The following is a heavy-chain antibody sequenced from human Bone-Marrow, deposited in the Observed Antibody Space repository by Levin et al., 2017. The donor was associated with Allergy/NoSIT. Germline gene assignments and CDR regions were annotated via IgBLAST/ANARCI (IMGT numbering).Heavy chain of an antibody. V-gene: IGHV3-74*01. Sequence: LSLTCAASGFTFSSYWMHWVRQAPGKGLVWVSRINSDGSSTSYADSVKGRFTISRDNAKNTLYLQMNSLRAEDTAVYYCARTDCSSTSCQIKNRYYFDYWGQGTLVTVSS. CDR1: GFTFSSYW. CDR3: ARTDCSSTSCQIKNRYYFDY. D-gene: IGHD2-2*01. J-gene: IGHJ4*02. CDR2: INSDGSST.